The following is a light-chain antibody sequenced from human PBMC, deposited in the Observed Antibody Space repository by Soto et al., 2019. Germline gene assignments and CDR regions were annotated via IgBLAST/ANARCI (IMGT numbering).Light chain of an antibody. Sequence: QTVLTQPRPVSGSPGQSVTISCTGTSGDVGGYNYVSWYQQHPGKAPKLMIYDVSKRPSGVPDRFSGSKSGNTASLTISGLQAEDEADYYCCSYAGSYTFVFGTGTKVTVL. CDR2: DVS. CDR1: SGDVGGYNY. J-gene: IGLJ1*01. V-gene: IGLV2-11*01. CDR3: CSYAGSYTFV.